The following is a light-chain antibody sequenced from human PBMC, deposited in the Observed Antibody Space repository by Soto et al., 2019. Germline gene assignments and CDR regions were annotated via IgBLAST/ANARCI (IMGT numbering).Light chain of an antibody. Sequence: QSALTQPASVSGSPGQSITISCTGTSSDVGAYNYVSWFQQYPGKAPKLMIYDVSNRPSGVSNRFSGSKSGNTASLTISGLQAEDEADYYCCSYTSSITSVFGTGTKLTVL. V-gene: IGLV2-14*01. CDR3: CSYTSSITSV. CDR2: DVS. J-gene: IGLJ1*01. CDR1: SSDVGAYNY.